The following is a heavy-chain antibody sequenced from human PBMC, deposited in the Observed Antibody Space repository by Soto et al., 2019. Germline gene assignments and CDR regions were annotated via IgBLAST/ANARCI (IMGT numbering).Heavy chain of an antibody. CDR3: AKEGPWSGVYLAS. Sequence: GGSLRLSCAASGFTFSTFGMHWVRQAPGKGLEWVAVISSDGSVKNHADSVKGRLTISRDNSKNTLYLQMSSLRADDTAVYYCAKEGPWSGVYLASWGQGTLVTVSS. CDR2: ISSDGSVK. D-gene: IGHD3-10*01. J-gene: IGHJ4*02. CDR1: GFTFSTFG. V-gene: IGHV3-30*18.